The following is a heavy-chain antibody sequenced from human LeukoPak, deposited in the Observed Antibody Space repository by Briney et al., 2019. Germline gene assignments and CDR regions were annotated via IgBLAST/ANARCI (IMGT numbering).Heavy chain of an antibody. V-gene: IGHV1-18*01. CDR1: GYTFTSYG. Sequence: VASVKVSCKASGYTFTSYGISWVRQAPGQGLEWMGWISAYNDNTNYAQKLQGRVTMTTDTSTSTAYMELRSLRSDDTAVYYCARVGVYYYDSSGFDYWGQGTLVTVSS. J-gene: IGHJ4*02. CDR3: ARVGVYYYDSSGFDY. D-gene: IGHD3-22*01. CDR2: ISAYNDNT.